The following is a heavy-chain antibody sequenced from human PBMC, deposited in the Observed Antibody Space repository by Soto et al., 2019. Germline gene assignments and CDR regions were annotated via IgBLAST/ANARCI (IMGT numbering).Heavy chain of an antibody. V-gene: IGHV3-30-3*01. CDR3: ARPLWRDDYNWGYFDL. J-gene: IGHJ2*01. Sequence: QVQLVESGGGVVQPGRSLRLSCAASGFTFSSYAMHWVRQAPGKGLEWVAVISYDGSNKYYADSGKGRFTISRDNSKNTLYLQMNSLRAEDTAVYYCARPLWRDDYNWGYFDLWGRGTLLTVSS. CDR2: ISYDGSNK. CDR1: GFTFSSYA. D-gene: IGHD4-4*01.